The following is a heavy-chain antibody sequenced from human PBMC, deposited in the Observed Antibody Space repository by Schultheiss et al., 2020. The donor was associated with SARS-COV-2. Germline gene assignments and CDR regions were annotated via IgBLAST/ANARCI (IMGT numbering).Heavy chain of an antibody. Sequence: LRLSCTVSGGSISSGGYYWSWIRQHPGKGLEWIGYIYYSGSTYYNPSLKSRVTISVDTSKNQFSLKLSSVTAADTAVYYCASSNYGSGSYSFYFDYWGQGTLVTVSS. D-gene: IGHD3-10*01. J-gene: IGHJ4*02. V-gene: IGHV4-31*03. CDR3: ASSNYGSGSYSFYFDY. CDR2: IYYSGST. CDR1: GGSISSGGYY.